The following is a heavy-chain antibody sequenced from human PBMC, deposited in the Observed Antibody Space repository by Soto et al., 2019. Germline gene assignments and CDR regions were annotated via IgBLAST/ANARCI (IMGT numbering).Heavy chain of an antibody. CDR1: GFSIGTSGEA. D-gene: IGHD2-15*01. CDR2: VYWNDNK. Sequence: QITLKESGPTLVEPTQTLTLTCTFSGFSIGTSGEAVGWIRQPPGRALQWLALVYWNDNKYYSPFLESRLTITKDISKNQVVLTMTNMDPVDTATYYCAHRYFGVGSCYYTFDSWGQGTLVTVSS. V-gene: IGHV2-5*01. CDR3: AHRYFGVGSCYYTFDS. J-gene: IGHJ4*02.